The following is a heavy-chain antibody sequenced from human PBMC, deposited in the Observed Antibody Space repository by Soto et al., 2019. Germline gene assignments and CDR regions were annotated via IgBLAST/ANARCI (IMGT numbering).Heavy chain of an antibody. Sequence: EASVKVSCKASGYTFTGYYMRWVRQAPGQGLEWMGWINPNSGGTNYAQKFQGWVTMTRDTSISTAYMELSRLRSDDTAVYYCARGATIFGVVILAAFDYWGQGTLVTVSS. CDR2: INPNSGGT. CDR1: GYTFTGYY. V-gene: IGHV1-2*04. J-gene: IGHJ4*02. D-gene: IGHD3-3*01. CDR3: ARGATIFGVVILAAFDY.